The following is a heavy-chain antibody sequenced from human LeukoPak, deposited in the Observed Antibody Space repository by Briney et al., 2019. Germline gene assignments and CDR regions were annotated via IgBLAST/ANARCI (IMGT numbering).Heavy chain of an antibody. CDR2: IYHSGST. CDR3: ARAVYDFWSGYGAFDI. Sequence: SQTLSLTCTVSGGSISSGGYYWSWIRQPPGKGLEWIGYIYHSGSTYYNPSLKSRVTISVDRSKNQFFLKLSSVTAADTAVYYCARAVYDFWSGYGAFDIWGQGTMVTVSS. D-gene: IGHD3-3*01. V-gene: IGHV4-30-2*01. J-gene: IGHJ3*02. CDR1: GGSISSGGYY.